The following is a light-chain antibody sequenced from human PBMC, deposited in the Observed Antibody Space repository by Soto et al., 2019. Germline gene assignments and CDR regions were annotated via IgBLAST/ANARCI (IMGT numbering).Light chain of an antibody. CDR3: QQYNNWPPWT. V-gene: IGKV3-15*01. Sequence: EIVMTQTPVTLSLSPGERATLSCMASQSVSSNLAWYQQKPAQAPRLXXYGAFTRATGIPARFSGSGSGTEFTLTISSLQPEDFAAYYCQQYNNWPPWTFGQGTKVDNK. CDR2: GAF. J-gene: IGKJ1*01. CDR1: QSVSSN.